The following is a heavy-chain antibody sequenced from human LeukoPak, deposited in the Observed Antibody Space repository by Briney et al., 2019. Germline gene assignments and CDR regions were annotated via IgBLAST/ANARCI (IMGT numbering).Heavy chain of an antibody. V-gene: IGHV4-59*01. J-gene: IGHJ4*02. Sequence: SETLSLTCTVSGGSISSYYWSWIRQPPGKGLEWIGYIYYSGSTNYNPSLKSRVTISVDTSKNQFSLKLSSVTAADTAVYYCARAIPSHRAFYFDYWGQGTLVTVSS. CDR2: IYYSGST. D-gene: IGHD2-2*02. CDR3: ARAIPSHRAFYFDY. CDR1: GGSISSYY.